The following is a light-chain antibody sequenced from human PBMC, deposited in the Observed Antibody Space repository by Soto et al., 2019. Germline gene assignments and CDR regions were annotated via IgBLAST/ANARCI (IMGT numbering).Light chain of an antibody. Sequence: DIQITQSPSSLSASVGDRVTITCQASQDIKKNVNWYQQKPGKVPKVLIYDASTLETGVPSRFSGSGSETEFTLTISSLQSEDIATYFCQQFHDLPITFGQGTRLETK. CDR2: DAS. V-gene: IGKV1-33*01. J-gene: IGKJ5*01. CDR3: QQFHDLPIT. CDR1: QDIKKN.